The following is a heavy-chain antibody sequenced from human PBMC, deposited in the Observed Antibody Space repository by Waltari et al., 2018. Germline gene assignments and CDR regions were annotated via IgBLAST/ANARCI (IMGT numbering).Heavy chain of an antibody. V-gene: IGHV1-18*01. Sequence: QVHLVQSGAEVKTPGASVKVSCKASAYTFSTYGLTWVRQAPGQGLEWLGWISAHDGNTNSAPNLQDRVTLTTDTSTYTAYMELNSLRPDDTAVYYCATAVGGNMEFDSWGHGSLVTVSS. J-gene: IGHJ4*01. CDR1: AYTFSTYG. D-gene: IGHD6-19*01. CDR3: ATAVGGNMEFDS. CDR2: ISAHDGNT.